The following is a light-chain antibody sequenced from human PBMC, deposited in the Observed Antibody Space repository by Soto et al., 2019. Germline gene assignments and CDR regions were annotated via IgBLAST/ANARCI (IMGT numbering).Light chain of an antibody. J-gene: IGKJ5*01. CDR2: DTS. V-gene: IGKV3-20*01. CDR1: QSFSSHY. Sequence: EIVLMQSPGTLSLSPGEGATLSCRASQSFSSHYLAWYHQKPGQAPRVLIFDTSRRATGVPDRFSGSGSGTDFTLAIRRLEPEDSAVYYCQQYGGSPSITFGQGTRLEIK. CDR3: QQYGGSPSIT.